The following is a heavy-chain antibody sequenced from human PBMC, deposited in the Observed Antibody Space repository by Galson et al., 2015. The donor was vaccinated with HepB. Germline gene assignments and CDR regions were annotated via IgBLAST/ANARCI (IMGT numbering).Heavy chain of an antibody. Sequence: PALVKPTQTLTLTCTFSGFSLSTSGVGVGWIRQPPGKALEWLALIYWDDDKRYSPSLKSRLTITKDTSKNQVVLTMTNMDPMDTATYYCAHCSGSYGLDAFDIWGQGTMVTVSS. CDR2: IYWDDDK. CDR1: GFSLSTSGVG. V-gene: IGHV2-5*02. J-gene: IGHJ3*02. D-gene: IGHD1-26*01. CDR3: AHCSGSYGLDAFDI.